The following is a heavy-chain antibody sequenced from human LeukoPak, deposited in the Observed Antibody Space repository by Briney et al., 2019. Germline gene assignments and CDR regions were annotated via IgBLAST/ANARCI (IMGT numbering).Heavy chain of an antibody. V-gene: IGHV3-21*01. CDR3: ARDSNPYWSGGSCTAFDI. CDR2: ISSRSSYI. J-gene: IGHJ3*02. D-gene: IGHD2-15*01. Sequence: PGGCLRLSCAASGFTVSNNYMSWVRQAPGKGLEWVSSISSRSSYIYYAATMKGRYKIPSDNARNSLFLKMNSLRAEETAMYFCARDSNPYWSGGSCTAFDIWGQGTMVTVSS. CDR1: GFTVSNNY.